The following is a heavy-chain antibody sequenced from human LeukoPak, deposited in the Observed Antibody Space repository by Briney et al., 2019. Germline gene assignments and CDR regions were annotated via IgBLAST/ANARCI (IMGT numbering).Heavy chain of an antibody. CDR3: ARKSRADY. CDR2: IYPGDSET. Sequence: NRGESLKISCKGSGYGFPTYWIGWVRQMPGKGLEWMGIIYPGDSETRYSPSFQGQVTISADKSISTAYLQWSRLKASDTAMYYCARKSRADYWGQGTLVTVSS. J-gene: IGHJ4*02. CDR1: GYGFPTYW. V-gene: IGHV5-51*01.